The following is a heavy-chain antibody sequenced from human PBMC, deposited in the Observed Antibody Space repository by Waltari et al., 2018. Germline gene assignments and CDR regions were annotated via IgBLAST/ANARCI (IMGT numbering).Heavy chain of an antibody. D-gene: IGHD6-6*01. CDR2: IYHSGST. V-gene: IGHV4-38-2*02. Sequence: QVQLQESGPGLVKPSETLSLTCTVSGYSISSVYYWGWIRQPPGKGLEWIGSIYHSGSTYYNPSLKSRVTISVDTSKNQFSLKLSSVTAADTAVYYCARDWSIAARGSFDYWGQGTLVTVSS. CDR1: GYSISSVYY. J-gene: IGHJ4*02. CDR3: ARDWSIAARGSFDY.